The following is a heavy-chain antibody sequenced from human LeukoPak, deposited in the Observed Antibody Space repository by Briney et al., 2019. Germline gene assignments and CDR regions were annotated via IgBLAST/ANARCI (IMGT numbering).Heavy chain of an antibody. CDR3: GKDFYDSSGYTDY. V-gene: IGHV3-53*01. Sequence: PGGSLRLSCAASGFTVSSNYMSWVRQAPGKGLEWVSVIYSGGRTYYADSVKGRLTISRDNPKNTLYLQMNSLRAEDTAIYYCGKDFYDSSGYTDYWGQGTLVTVSS. D-gene: IGHD3-22*01. CDR1: GFTVSSNY. J-gene: IGHJ4*02. CDR2: IYSGGRT.